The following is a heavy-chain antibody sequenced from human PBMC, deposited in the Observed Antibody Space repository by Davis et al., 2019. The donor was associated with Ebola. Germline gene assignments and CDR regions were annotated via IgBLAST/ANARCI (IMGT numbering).Heavy chain of an antibody. V-gene: IGHV4-34*01. Sequence: MPGGSLRLSCAIYGGSFSGYYWSWIRQPPGKGLEWIGEINHSGSTNYNPSLGSRVTISVDTSKNQFSLKVSSVTAADTAVYYCARQRWLQSPITCYFDLWGRGTPVTVSS. CDR2: INHSGST. D-gene: IGHD5-24*01. J-gene: IGHJ2*01. CDR3: ARQRWLQSPITCYFDL. CDR1: GGSFSGYY.